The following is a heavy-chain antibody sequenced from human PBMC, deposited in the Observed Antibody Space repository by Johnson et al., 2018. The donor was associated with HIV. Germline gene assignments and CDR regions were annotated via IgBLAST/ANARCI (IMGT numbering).Heavy chain of an antibody. J-gene: IGHJ3*02. D-gene: IGHD5-24*01. Sequence: VQLVESGGGLVQPVRSLRLSCAASGFNLGDYAMHWVRQAPGKGLEWVSGISWKSGSKGYADSVKGRFTISRDNAKNSLYLQMNSLRAEDTAVYYCAFPTGATTAFDILGQGTMVTVSS. CDR1: GFNLGDYA. CDR2: ISWKSGSK. V-gene: IGHV3-9*01. CDR3: AFPTGATTAFDI.